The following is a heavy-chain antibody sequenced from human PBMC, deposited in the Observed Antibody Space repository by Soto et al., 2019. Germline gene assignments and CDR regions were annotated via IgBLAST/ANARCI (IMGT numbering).Heavy chain of an antibody. CDR1: GGTFSSYS. CDR3: ARDGGRHFGGIDY. Sequence: QVQLVQSGAEVKKPGSSVKVSCKASGGTFSSYSINWVRQAPGQGLEWKGEIIPIFGTANYAQTFQGRVTITADESTSTAYMELSSLRSEDTAVYYWARDGGRHFGGIDYWGQGTLVTVSS. V-gene: IGHV1-69*01. J-gene: IGHJ4*02. CDR2: IIPIFGTA. D-gene: IGHD1-26*01.